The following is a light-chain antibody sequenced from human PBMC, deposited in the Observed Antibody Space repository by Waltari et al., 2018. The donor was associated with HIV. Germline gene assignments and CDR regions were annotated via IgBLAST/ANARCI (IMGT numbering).Light chain of an antibody. CDR1: SGHSSYA. CDR2: VNSDGSH. V-gene: IGLV4-69*01. CDR3: QTWGTDIYV. J-gene: IGLJ1*01. Sequence: QLVLTQSPSASASLGASVKLTCTLSSGHSSYAIAWPQHQPEKGPRYLMKVNSDGSHTKGDGIPDRLSGSSSGAERYLTISSLQSEDEADYYCQTWGTDIYVFGTGTKVTVL.